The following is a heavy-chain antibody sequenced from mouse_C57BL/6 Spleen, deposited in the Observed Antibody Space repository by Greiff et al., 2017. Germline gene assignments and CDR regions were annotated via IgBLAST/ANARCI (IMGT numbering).Heavy chain of an antibody. CDR2: IYPGDGDT. J-gene: IGHJ1*03. CDR1: GYAFSSSW. Sequence: VHLVESGPELVKPGASVKISCKASGYAFSSSWMNWVKQRPGKGLEWIGRIYPGDGDTNYNGKFKGKATLTADKSSSTAYMQLSSLTSEDSAVYFCARSGYYGSSHDWYFDVWGTGTTVTVSS. CDR3: ARSGYYGSSHDWYFDV. V-gene: IGHV1-82*01. D-gene: IGHD1-1*01.